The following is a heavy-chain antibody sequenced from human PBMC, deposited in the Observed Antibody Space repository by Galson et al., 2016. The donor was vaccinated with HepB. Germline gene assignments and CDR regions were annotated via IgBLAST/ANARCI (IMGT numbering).Heavy chain of an antibody. D-gene: IGHD2-2*01. Sequence: SLRLSCAASGFTFSTFWMHWVRQAPGKGLVWVSRIGSDGSTITYADSVKGRFTISRDNAKNTLYLQLNSLRVEDTAVYYCARGGMPTLKFGVRGQGTTVIVSS. CDR1: GFTFSTFW. V-gene: IGHV3-74*01. CDR3: ARGGMPTLKFGV. CDR2: IGSDGSTI. J-gene: IGHJ6*02.